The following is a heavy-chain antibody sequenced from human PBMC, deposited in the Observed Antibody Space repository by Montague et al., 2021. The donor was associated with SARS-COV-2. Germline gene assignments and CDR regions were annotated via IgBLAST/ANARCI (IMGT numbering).Heavy chain of an antibody. CDR2: ISWNSGSL. CDR1: GFPFDEHA. Sequence: SLRLSCAASGFPFDEHAMFWVRQAPGKGLEWVSGISWNSGSLGYADSLKGRFTVSRGNAKNSLYLQMNSLRPDDTALYYCAKGPRHDVASGLDHWGQGTLVTVSS. D-gene: IGHD6-13*01. CDR3: AKGPRHDVASGLDH. J-gene: IGHJ4*02. V-gene: IGHV3-9*01.